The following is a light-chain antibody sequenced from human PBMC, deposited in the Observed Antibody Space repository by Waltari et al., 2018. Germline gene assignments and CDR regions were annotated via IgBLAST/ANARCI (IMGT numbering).Light chain of an antibody. CDR1: SSNIGTGYD. V-gene: IGLV1-40*01. CDR3: QSYDSSLSGSV. CDR2: GNS. J-gene: IGLJ2*01. Sequence: QSVLTQPPSVSGAPGQRGTISCTGSSSNIGTGYDVHWYQQLPGTAPKPPIYGNSKRPSGVPDRFSGSKSGTSASLAITGLQAEDEADYYCQSYDSSLSGSVFGGGTKLTVL.